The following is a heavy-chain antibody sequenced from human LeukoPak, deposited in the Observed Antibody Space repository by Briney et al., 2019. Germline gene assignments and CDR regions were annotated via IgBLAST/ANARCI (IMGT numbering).Heavy chain of an antibody. D-gene: IGHD2-21*01. CDR3: AKGTLAYCGGDCYSVGLGY. V-gene: IGHV3-23*01. CDR1: GGSFSGYY. CDR2: ISGSGGST. J-gene: IGHJ4*02. Sequence: ETLSLTCAVYGGSFSGYYWSWVRQAPGKGLEWVSAISGSGGSTYYADSVKGRFTISRDNSKNTLYLQMNSLRAEDTAVYYCAKGTLAYCGGDCYSVGLGYWGQGTLVTVSS.